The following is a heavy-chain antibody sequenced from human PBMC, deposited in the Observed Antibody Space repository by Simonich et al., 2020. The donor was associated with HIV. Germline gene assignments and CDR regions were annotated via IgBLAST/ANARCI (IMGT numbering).Heavy chain of an antibody. CDR3: AKGGNSGGGSYSDY. Sequence: EYGGGLVQPGGSLKLSCAASGFTFSGSAMHWVRQASGKGLEWVGRIRSRANRYATEYAASVKGRFTISRDNSKNTLYLQMNSLRAEDTAVYYCAKGGNSGGGSYSDYWGQGTLVTVSS. CDR1: GFTFSGSA. J-gene: IGHJ4*02. CDR2: IRSRANRYAT. D-gene: IGHD3-16*01. V-gene: IGHV3-73*02.